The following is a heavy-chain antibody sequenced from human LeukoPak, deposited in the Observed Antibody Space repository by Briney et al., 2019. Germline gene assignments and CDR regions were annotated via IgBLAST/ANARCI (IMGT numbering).Heavy chain of an antibody. V-gene: IGHV3-48*04. Sequence: GGSLRLSCAASGFTFSSYSMNWVRQAPGKGLEWVSYISSSSSTIYYADSVKGRFTISRDNAKNSLYLQMNSLRAEDTAVYYCARGGDNVVPAATPSAYWGQGTLVTVSS. D-gene: IGHD2-2*01. CDR2: ISSSSSTI. CDR1: GFTFSSYS. J-gene: IGHJ4*02. CDR3: ARGGDNVVPAATPSAY.